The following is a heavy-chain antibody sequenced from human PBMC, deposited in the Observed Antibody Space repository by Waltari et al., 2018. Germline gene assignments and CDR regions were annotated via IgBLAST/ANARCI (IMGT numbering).Heavy chain of an antibody. D-gene: IGHD2-8*01. Sequence: EVQLVESGGGLVQPGGSLRLSCAASGFTFSSYSMNWVRQAPGRGLEWVSYISRAGTIYYADSVKGRFTVSRDNAKSSLYLEMNSLRAEDTALYYCVRDPNALDYWGQGTLVIVSS. V-gene: IGHV3-48*04. CDR2: ISRAGTI. CDR3: VRDPNALDY. CDR1: GFTFSSYS. J-gene: IGHJ4*02.